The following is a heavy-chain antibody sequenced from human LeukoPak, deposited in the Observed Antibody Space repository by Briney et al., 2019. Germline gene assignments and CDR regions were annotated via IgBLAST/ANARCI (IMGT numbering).Heavy chain of an antibody. Sequence: GGSLRLSCAASGFTFSSYWMHWVRQAPGKGLVWVSRINSDGSTTNYADSVKGRFTISRDNAKNTLYLQMDSLRGEDTAVYYCARGEYSNSPTPNSWFDPWGQGTLITVSS. J-gene: IGHJ5*02. CDR2: INSDGSTT. V-gene: IGHV3-74*01. CDR1: GFTFSSYW. CDR3: ARGEYSNSPTPNSWFDP. D-gene: IGHD2/OR15-2a*01.